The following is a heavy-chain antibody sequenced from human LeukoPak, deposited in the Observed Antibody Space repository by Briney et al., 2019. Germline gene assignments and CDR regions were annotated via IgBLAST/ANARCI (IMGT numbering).Heavy chain of an antibody. CDR3: ARDLATEYFQH. J-gene: IGHJ1*01. D-gene: IGHD5-12*01. Sequence: GGSLRLSCAASGFTFSNYGMHWVRQAPGKGLEWVAFIRSDGSNTYYADSVKGRFTISRDNAKNSLYLQMNSLRAEDTAVYYCARDLATEYFQHWGQGTLVTVSS. CDR1: GFTFSNYG. CDR2: IRSDGSNT. V-gene: IGHV3-30*02.